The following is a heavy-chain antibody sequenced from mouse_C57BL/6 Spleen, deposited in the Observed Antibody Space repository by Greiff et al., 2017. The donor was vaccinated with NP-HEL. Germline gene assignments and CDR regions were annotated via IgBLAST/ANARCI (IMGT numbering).Heavy chain of an antibody. J-gene: IGHJ1*03. CDR3: ARNYYGSEGYFDV. CDR1: GYTFTGYW. V-gene: IGHV1-9*01. D-gene: IGHD1-1*01. CDR2: ILPGSGST. Sequence: QVQLKQSGAELMKPGASVKLSCKATGYTFTGYWIAWVKQRPGHGLEWIGEILPGSGSTYYHEKFKGQATFSANTSSNTAHMQLRSLTTEDSAINYCARNYYGSEGYFDVWGTGTTVTVSS.